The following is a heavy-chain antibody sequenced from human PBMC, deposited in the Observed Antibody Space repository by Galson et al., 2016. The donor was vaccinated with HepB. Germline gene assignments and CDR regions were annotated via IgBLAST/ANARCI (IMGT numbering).Heavy chain of an antibody. CDR3: AKGAGGYYDY. CDR2: ITSGSGDT. J-gene: IGHJ4*02. CDR1: GYTFDSYF. Sequence: GYTFDSYFLHWLRQAPGQRPEWMGWITSGSGDTIYSQNFKGRLSITRDTSATTAYMELSGLRSEDTAIYFCAKGAGGYYDYWGQGTLVTVSS. D-gene: IGHD4/OR15-4a*01. V-gene: IGHV1-3*01.